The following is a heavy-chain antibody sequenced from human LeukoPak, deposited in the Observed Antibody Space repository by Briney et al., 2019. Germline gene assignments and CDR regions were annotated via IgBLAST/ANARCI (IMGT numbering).Heavy chain of an antibody. Sequence: PGRSLRLSCAASGFTFSSYGMHWVRQAPGKGLEWVAVIWYDGSHEYYADSEKGRFTISRDNSRDTVYLQMNSLRDEDAAVYYCAKDATEYGDSHFDCWGQGTLVTVSS. CDR2: IWYDGSHE. CDR3: AKDATEYGDSHFDC. D-gene: IGHD4-17*01. J-gene: IGHJ4*02. V-gene: IGHV3-33*06. CDR1: GFTFSSYG.